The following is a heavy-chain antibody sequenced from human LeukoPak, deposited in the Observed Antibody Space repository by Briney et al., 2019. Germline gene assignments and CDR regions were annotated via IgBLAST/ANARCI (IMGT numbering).Heavy chain of an antibody. CDR2: ISGSGDTI. J-gene: IGHJ4*02. Sequence: GGSLRLSCAASGFTFSRYSMSWVRQAPGKGLEWVTYISGSGDTIYSADSVKGRFAVSRDNAKNSLYLQMNSLRAEDTAVYYCASAGMTTVTTIGFYWGQGTLVTVSS. CDR1: GFTFSRYS. D-gene: IGHD4-17*01. CDR3: ASAGMTTVTTIGFY. V-gene: IGHV3-48*01.